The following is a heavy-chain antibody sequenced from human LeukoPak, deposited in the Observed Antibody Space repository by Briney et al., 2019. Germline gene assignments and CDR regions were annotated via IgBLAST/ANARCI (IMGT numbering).Heavy chain of an antibody. CDR3: ARGYLWGVTRPFDY. CDR1: GYTFTGYY. J-gene: IGHJ4*02. Sequence: ASVKVSCKASGYTFTGYYMHWVRQAPGQGLEWMGWMNPNSGNKGYAQKFQGRVTMTRNTSISTAYMELSSPRSEDTAVYYCARGYLWGVTRPFDYWGQGTLVTVSS. V-gene: IGHV1-8*02. CDR2: MNPNSGNK. D-gene: IGHD3-10*01.